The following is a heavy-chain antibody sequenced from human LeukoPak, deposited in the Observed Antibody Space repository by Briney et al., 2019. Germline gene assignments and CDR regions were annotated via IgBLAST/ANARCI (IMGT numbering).Heavy chain of an antibody. V-gene: IGHV3-15*01. CDR2: IKSKTDGGTT. J-gene: IGHJ4*02. CDR3: TTDRRDHLLWSGDYGVDY. D-gene: IGHD2-2*01. CDR1: GFIFSNAW. Sequence: GGSLRLSCVASGFIFSNAWTSWVRQAPGKGLEWVGRIKSKTDGGTTDYAAPVKGRFTISRDDSKNTLYLQMNSLQTEDTAVYYCTTDRRDHLLWSGDYGVDYWGQGTLVTVSS.